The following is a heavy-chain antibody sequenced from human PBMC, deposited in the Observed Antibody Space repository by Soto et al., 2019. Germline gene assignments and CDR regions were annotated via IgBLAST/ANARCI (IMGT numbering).Heavy chain of an antibody. Sequence: SETLSLTCTVSDGSISTYYCNWIRQPAGKGLEWIGRIDPSGSTDYDPSLKNRVTTSVDTSKNQFSLRLSSVTAADTAVYYCARGSHDFWSGPFGYLGQGAQVTVSS. CDR2: IDPSGST. V-gene: IGHV4-4*07. J-gene: IGHJ4*02. CDR3: ARGSHDFWSGPFGY. D-gene: IGHD3-3*01. CDR1: DGSISTYY.